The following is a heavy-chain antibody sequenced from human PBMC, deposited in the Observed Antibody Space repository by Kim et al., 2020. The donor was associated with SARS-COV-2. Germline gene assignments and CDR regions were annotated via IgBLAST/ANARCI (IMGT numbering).Heavy chain of an antibody. J-gene: IGHJ4*02. D-gene: IGHD2-2*01. V-gene: IGHV1-46*01. CDR3: ARDNNIVGVPAALYFDY. Sequence: FQAKVTMTRDTSTSTVYMELRSLRSEDTAVYYCARDNNIVGVPAALYFDYWGQGTLVTVSS.